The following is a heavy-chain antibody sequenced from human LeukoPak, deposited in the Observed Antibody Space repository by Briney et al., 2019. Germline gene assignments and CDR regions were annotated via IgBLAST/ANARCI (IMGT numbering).Heavy chain of an antibody. J-gene: IGHJ4*02. CDR2: ISYDGSKK. V-gene: IGHV3-30-3*01. D-gene: IGHD3-10*01. Sequence: GGSLRLSCAASGFTFRSHGMHWVRQAPGKGLEWAAVISYDGSKKDYADSVRGRFTISRDSSKNTVYLQMKSLRTEDTAFYYCARDLSGSYSVDYWGQGTLVTVSS. CDR1: GFTFRSHG. CDR3: ARDLSGSYSVDY.